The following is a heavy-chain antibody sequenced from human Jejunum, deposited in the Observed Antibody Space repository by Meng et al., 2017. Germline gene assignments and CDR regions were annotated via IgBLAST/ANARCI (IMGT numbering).Heavy chain of an antibody. J-gene: IGHJ2*01. CDR2: IHTTGGTT. CDR1: GFDFTYA. CDR3: TKDKVYNDGMWDFDL. V-gene: IGHV3-23*01. D-gene: IGHD1-14*01. Sequence: GGSLRLSCIGSGFDFTYAMSWFRQAPGKGLEWVSGIHTTGGTTFYSDSVKGRFAISRDNSKNSLYLQMNSLRADDTAVYYCTKDKVYNDGMWDFDLWGRGTLVTVSS.